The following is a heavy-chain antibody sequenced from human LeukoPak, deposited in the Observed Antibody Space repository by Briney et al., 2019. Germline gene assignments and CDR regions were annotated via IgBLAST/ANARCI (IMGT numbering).Heavy chain of an antibody. D-gene: IGHD1-26*01. CDR2: INPSGGST. J-gene: IGHJ4*02. CDR1: GYSFTSYY. V-gene: IGHV1-46*01. CDR3: ASNSGRYGGFGVY. Sequence: ASVKVSCKASGYSFTSYYMYWVRQAPGQGLEWMGVINPSGGSTSYAQKFQGGVTMTSDTSTSTVYMELSSLRSEDTAVYYCASNSGRYGGFGVYWGQGTLVTVSS.